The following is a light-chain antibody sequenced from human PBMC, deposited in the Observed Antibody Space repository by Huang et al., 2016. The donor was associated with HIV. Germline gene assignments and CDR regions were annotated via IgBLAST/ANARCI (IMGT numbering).Light chain of an antibody. CDR2: AAS. J-gene: IGKJ5*01. CDR1: QDIRSS. V-gene: IGKV1-NL1*01. CDR3: QQYYTTPRDT. Sequence: DIQMTQSPSSLSASVGDRVTITCRASQDIRSSLAWYQQKPGKAPKLLLFAASRLESGVPSRFSGSGSGTDYTLTISSLPPEDFATYYCQQYYTTPRDTFGQGTRLEIK.